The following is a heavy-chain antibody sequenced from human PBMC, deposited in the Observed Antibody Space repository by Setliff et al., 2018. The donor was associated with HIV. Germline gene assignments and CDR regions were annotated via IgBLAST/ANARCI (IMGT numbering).Heavy chain of an antibody. CDR3: ARDPSYSPYYDFWSGYYPHDALDI. J-gene: IGHJ3*02. CDR2: INPSGGST. D-gene: IGHD3-3*01. Sequence: ASVKVSCKASGYTFTSYYMHWVRQAPGQGLEWMGIINPSGGSTSYAQKFQGRVTMTRDTSTSTVYMELSSLRSEDTAIYYCARDPSYSPYYDFWSGYYPHDALDIWGQGTVVTVSS. CDR1: GYTFTSYY. V-gene: IGHV1-46*01.